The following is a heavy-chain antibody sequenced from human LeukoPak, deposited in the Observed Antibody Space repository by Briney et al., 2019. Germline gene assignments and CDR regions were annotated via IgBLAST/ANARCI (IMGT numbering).Heavy chain of an antibody. CDR1: GYTFTSYA. V-gene: IGHV7-4-1*02. D-gene: IGHD3-22*01. Sequence: ASVKVSCKASGYTFTSYAMNWVRQAPGQGLEWMGWINTNTGNPTYAQGFTGRFVFSLDTSVSTAYLQISSLKAEDTAVYYCARSGYRTYYYYYMDVWGKGTTVTVSS. J-gene: IGHJ6*03. CDR3: ARSGYRTYYYYYMDV. CDR2: INTNTGNP.